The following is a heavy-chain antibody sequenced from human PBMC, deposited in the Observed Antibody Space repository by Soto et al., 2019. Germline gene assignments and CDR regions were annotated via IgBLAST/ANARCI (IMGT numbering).Heavy chain of an antibody. CDR3: ASRGGQSWLDY. Sequence: QVQLVESGGGVVQPGRSLRLSCAASGFTFSNYGMHWVRQAPGKGLEWVAVIWYDGSNKYYADSVKGRFTISRDNSKNTLYRQMDSLRAEDTAVYYCASRGGQSWLDYWGQGTLVTVSS. J-gene: IGHJ4*02. CDR2: IWYDGSNK. V-gene: IGHV3-33*01. CDR1: GFTFSNYG. D-gene: IGHD4-4*01.